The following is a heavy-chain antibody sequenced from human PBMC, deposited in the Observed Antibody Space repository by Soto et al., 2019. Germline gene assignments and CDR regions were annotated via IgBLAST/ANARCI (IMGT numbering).Heavy chain of an antibody. V-gene: IGHV1-8*01. D-gene: IGHD1-20*01. CDR1: GYSFTNYY. CDR2: MSPRRGNT. CDR3: ARGRYNWNDYAY. J-gene: IGHJ4*02. Sequence: QVQLVQSGAEVRKPGASVKVSCKASGYSFTNYYINWVRQATGQGLEWMGWMSPRRGNTVYAQKFQGRVAMTRNTSISTAYMELSSLTSEDTAVYYCARGRYNWNDYAYWGQGTLVSVSS.